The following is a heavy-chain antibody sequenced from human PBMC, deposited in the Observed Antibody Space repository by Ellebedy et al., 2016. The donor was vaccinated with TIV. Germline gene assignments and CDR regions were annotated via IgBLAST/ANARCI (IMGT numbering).Heavy chain of an antibody. V-gene: IGHV1-69*13. CDR3: ARGGTYYDFWSGYNY. Sequence: SVKVSXKASGGTFSSYAISWVRQAPGQGLEWMGGIIPIFGTANYAQKFQGRVTITADESTSTAYMELSSLRSEDTAVYYCARGGTYYDFWSGYNYWGQGTLVTVSS. CDR2: IIPIFGTA. D-gene: IGHD3-3*01. CDR1: GGTFSSYA. J-gene: IGHJ4*02.